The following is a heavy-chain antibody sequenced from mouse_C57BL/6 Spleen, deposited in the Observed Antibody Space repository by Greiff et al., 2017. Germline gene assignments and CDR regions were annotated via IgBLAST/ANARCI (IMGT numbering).Heavy chain of an antibody. D-gene: IGHD2-4*01. J-gene: IGHJ4*01. Sequence: VQLKESGPGLVKPSQSLSLTCSVTGYSITSGYYWNWIRQFPGNKLEWMGYISYDGSNNYNPSLKNRISITRDTSKNQFFLKLNSVTTEDTATYYCARYDYDWAMDYWGQGTSVTVSS. CDR1: GYSITSGYY. V-gene: IGHV3-6*01. CDR3: ARYDYDWAMDY. CDR2: ISYDGSN.